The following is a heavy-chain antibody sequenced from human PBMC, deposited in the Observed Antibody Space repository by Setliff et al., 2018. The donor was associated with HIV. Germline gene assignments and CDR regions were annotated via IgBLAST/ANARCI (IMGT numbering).Heavy chain of an antibody. CDR3: ARVYTMTTVASRDGDAFDI. CDR2: ISSSSSYI. J-gene: IGHJ3*02. CDR1: GFTLSSYS. Sequence: GGSLRLSCAASGFTLSSYSMNWVRQAPGEGLEWVSFISSSSSYIFYADSVKGRFTIYRDNAKNSLYLQMNSLRAEDTAVYYCARVYTMTTVASRDGDAFDIWGQGTMVTVSS. D-gene: IGHD4-17*01. V-gene: IGHV3-21*01.